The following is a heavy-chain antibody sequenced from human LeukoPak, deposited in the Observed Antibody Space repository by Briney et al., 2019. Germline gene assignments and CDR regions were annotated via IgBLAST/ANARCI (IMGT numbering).Heavy chain of an antibody. CDR2: IYYSGST. V-gene: IGHV4-39*01. Sequence: SETLSLTCTVSGGSISSSSYYWGWIRQPPGNGLEWIGSIYYSGSTYYNPSLKSRVTISVDTSKNQFSLKLSSVTAADTAVYYCARLPYYYGSGGSYYFDYWSQGTLVTVSS. CDR3: ARLPYYYGSGGSYYFDY. D-gene: IGHD3-10*01. CDR1: GGSISSSSYY. J-gene: IGHJ4*02.